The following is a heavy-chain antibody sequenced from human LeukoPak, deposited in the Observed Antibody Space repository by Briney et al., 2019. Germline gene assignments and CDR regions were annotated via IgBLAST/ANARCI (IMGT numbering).Heavy chain of an antibody. CDR1: GFTFSSYA. CDR3: ARGPYGSDVLTGYYNY. J-gene: IGHJ4*02. Sequence: GRSLRLSCAASGFTFSSYAMHWVRQAPGKGLEWVAVISYDGSNKYYADSVKGRFTISRDNSENTLYLQMNSLRAEDTALYYCARGPYGSDVLTGYYNYWGQGTLVTVSS. D-gene: IGHD3-9*01. CDR2: ISYDGSNK. V-gene: IGHV3-30*04.